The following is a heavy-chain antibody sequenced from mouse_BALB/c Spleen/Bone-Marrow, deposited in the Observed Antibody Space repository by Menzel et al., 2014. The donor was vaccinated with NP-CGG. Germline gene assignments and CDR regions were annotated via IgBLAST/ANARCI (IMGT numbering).Heavy chain of an antibody. CDR2: ISGGGSYT. V-gene: IGHV5-9-2*01. CDR1: GFTFSNYG. J-gene: IGHJ3*01. CDR3: ARHAYYDQTEVSFVY. D-gene: IGHD2-4*01. Sequence: EVNVVESGGGLVKSGGSLKLSCAASGFTFSNYGMSWVRQTPEKRLEGVATISGGGSYTFYSDSVKGRFTISRDNAKNNLYLQLSSLRSEDTALYYCARHAYYDQTEVSFVYWGQGTLVTVSA.